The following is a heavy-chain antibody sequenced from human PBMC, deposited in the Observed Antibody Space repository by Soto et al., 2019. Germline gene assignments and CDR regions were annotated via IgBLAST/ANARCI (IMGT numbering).Heavy chain of an antibody. J-gene: IGHJ4*02. V-gene: IGHV4-34*01. Sequence: SETLSLTWAVYAGSLIGCYWSLILQPPWKGLEWIGEINHSGSTNYNPSLKSRVTISVDTSKNQFSLKLSSVTAADTAVYYCAGSYDYGESNDTRFVDYWGQGTLVTVSS. CDR1: AGSLIGCY. D-gene: IGHD3-16*01. CDR3: AGSYDYGESNDTRFVDY. CDR2: INHSGST.